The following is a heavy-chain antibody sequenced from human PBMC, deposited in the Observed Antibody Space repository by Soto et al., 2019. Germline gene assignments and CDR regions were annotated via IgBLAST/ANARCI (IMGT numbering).Heavy chain of an antibody. J-gene: IGHJ6*02. CDR2: ISGSGGST. V-gene: IGHV3-23*01. CDR1: GFTFSSYA. D-gene: IGHD6-19*01. CDR3: AKDGPQGAGVSYYYYYGMDV. Sequence: GGSLRLSCAASGFTFSSYAMSWVRQAPGKGLEWVSAISGSGGSTYYADPVKGRFTISRDNSKNTLYLQMNSLRAEDTAVYYCAKDGPQGAGVSYYYYYGMDVWGQGTTVTVSS.